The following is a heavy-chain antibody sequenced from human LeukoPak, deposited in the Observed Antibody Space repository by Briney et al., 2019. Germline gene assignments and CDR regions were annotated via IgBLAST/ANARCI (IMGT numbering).Heavy chain of an antibody. V-gene: IGHV1-46*01. CDR2: INPSGGST. Sequence: ASVKVSCKASGYTFTRYYMYWVRQAPGQGLEWMGIINPSGGSTNYAQKFQGRVTMTRDTSTNTVYMELSSLRSEDTAVYYCARGPSITMIRGGQWYYYMDVWGKGTTVTISS. D-gene: IGHD3-10*01. CDR3: ARGPSITMIRGGQWYYYMDV. CDR1: GYTFTRYY. J-gene: IGHJ6*03.